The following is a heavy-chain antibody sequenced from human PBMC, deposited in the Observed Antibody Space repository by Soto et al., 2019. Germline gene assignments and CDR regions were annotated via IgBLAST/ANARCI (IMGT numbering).Heavy chain of an antibody. CDR1: GYSFANYW. V-gene: IGHV5-51*01. CDR3: ARGDSSDYSTTTPADY. CDR2: IYPSDSDT. D-gene: IGHD3-22*01. Sequence: GESLKISCSGSGYSFANYWIGWVRQMPGKGLEWMGIIYPSDSDTRYSPSFRGQVTISADKSISTAYLQWNSLKASDTAMYFCARGDSSDYSTTTPADYWGQGTLVTVSS. J-gene: IGHJ4*02.